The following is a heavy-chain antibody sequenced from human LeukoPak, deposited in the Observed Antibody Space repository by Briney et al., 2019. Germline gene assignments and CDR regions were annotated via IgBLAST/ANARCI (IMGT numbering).Heavy chain of an antibody. Sequence: PETLSVLCSVSGGSLCRIFWSWIGQPPGKGLEWIGFMHNSGSSSYNPSLKSRVTISIDTAKNQLSLKVASVTAADTAVYYCASAGIAVPRTTYGLDFWGQGTTVTVSS. J-gene: IGHJ6*02. V-gene: IGHV4-59*01. CDR1: GGSLCRIF. D-gene: IGHD6-19*01. CDR2: MHNSGSS. CDR3: ASAGIAVPRTTYGLDF.